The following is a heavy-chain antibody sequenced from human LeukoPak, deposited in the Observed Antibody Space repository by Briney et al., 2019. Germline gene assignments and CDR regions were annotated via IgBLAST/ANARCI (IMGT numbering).Heavy chain of an antibody. J-gene: IGHJ4*02. Sequence: GGSPRLSCAASGSYWMHWVRQAPGKGLVWVSHINSDGSWTSYADSVKGRFTISKDNAKNTVYLQMNNLRAEDTAVYYCVSFYETYWGRGTLVTVSS. CDR1: GSYW. D-gene: IGHD2/OR15-2a*01. V-gene: IGHV3-74*01. CDR3: VSFYETY. CDR2: INSDGSWT.